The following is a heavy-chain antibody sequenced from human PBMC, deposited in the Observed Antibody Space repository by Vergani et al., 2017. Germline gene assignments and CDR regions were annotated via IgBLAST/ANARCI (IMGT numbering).Heavy chain of an antibody. J-gene: IGHJ6*02. CDR1: GFTFSSYG. V-gene: IGHV3-30*03. D-gene: IGHD6-13*01. Sequence: QVRLVESGGGVVQPGRSLRLSCAASGFTFSSYGMHWVRQAPGKGLEWVAVISYDGSNKYYADSVKVRLTISRANSKNTLYLQMNSLRAEDTAVYYCARDGAAAEGAFYGMDVWGQGTTVTVSS. CDR2: ISYDGSNK. CDR3: ARDGAAAEGAFYGMDV.